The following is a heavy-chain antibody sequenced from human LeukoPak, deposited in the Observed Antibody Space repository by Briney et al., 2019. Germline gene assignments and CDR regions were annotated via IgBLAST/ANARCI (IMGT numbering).Heavy chain of an antibody. CDR1: GYTFTSYD. D-gene: IGHD3-10*01. CDR3: ARGYLYGSGSYYNDYYYYGMDV. V-gene: IGHV1-8*01. Sequence: GASVKVSCKASGYTFTSYDINWVRQATGQGLEWMGWMNPNSGNTGYAQKFQGRVTMTRNTSISTAYMELSSLRSEDTAVYYCARGYLYGSGSYYNDYYYYGMDVWGQGTTVTVSS. CDR2: MNPNSGNT. J-gene: IGHJ6*02.